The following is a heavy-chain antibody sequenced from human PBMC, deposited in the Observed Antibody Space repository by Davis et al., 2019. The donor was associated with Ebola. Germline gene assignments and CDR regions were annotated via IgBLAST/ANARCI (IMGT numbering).Heavy chain of an antibody. CDR3: ASAAVRNWLDT. J-gene: IGHJ5*02. V-gene: IGHV4-61*01. CDR1: GGSFSNGLYY. D-gene: IGHD6-13*01. CDR2: VYHSGVT. Sequence: SETLSLTCSVSGGSFSNGLYYWTWIRQPPGKRPEWIGNVYHSGVTTYNPSLKNRVPISINTSNNQFSLVLTSVTAADTCVYYCASAAVRNWLDTWGQGTLVTVSS.